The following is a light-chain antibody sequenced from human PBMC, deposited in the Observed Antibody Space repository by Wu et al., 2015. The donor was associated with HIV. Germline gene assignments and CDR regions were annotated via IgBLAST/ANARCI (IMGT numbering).Light chain of an antibody. J-gene: IGKJ5*01. Sequence: DIQMTQSPSSLSASVGDRVTITCRASQGISNFLAWYQQKPGKPPKVLIYAASTLQSGVPSRFSGSGSGTDFTLTVSSLQPEDVATYYCQNYNSALITFGQGTRLDIK. V-gene: IGKV1-27*01. CDR1: QGISNF. CDR2: AAS. CDR3: QNYNSALIT.